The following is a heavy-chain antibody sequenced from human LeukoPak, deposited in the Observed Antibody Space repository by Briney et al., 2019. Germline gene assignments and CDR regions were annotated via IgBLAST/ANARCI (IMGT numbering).Heavy chain of an antibody. CDR1: GYTFTGYY. V-gene: IGHV1-2*02. CDR3: ARPFWSGPYDAFDV. J-gene: IGHJ3*01. D-gene: IGHD3-3*01. Sequence: VSVKVSCKASGYTFTGYYMHWVRQAPGQGLGWMGWINPSSGATNFAQKFEGRVTMTRDTSISTAYMELSRLTSDDTAVYYCARPFWSGPYDAFDVWGQGTMVTVSS. CDR2: INPSSGAT.